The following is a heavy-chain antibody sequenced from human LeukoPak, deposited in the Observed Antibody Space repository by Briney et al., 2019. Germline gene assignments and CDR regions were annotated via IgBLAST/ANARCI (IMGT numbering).Heavy chain of an antibody. CDR3: AREGDTAMADDY. J-gene: IGHJ4*02. Sequence: ASVKVSCKASGGTFSSYAISWVRQAPRQGLEWMGGIIPIFGTANYAQKFQGRVTITTDESTSTAYMELSSLRSEDTAVYYCAREGDTAMADDYWGQGTLVTVSS. V-gene: IGHV1-69*05. CDR1: GGTFSSYA. CDR2: IIPIFGTA. D-gene: IGHD5-18*01.